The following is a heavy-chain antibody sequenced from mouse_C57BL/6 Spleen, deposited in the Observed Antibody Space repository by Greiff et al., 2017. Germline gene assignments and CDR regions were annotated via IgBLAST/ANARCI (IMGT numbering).Heavy chain of an antibody. Sequence: EVMLVESGGGLVKPGGSLKLSCAASGFTFSDYGMHWVRQAPEKGLEWVAYISSGSSTIYYADTVKGRFTISRDNAKNTLFLQMTSLRSEDTAMYYCARPGVYPFAYWGQGTLVTVSA. V-gene: IGHV5-17*01. J-gene: IGHJ3*01. CDR3: ARPGVYPFAY. CDR1: GFTFSDYG. D-gene: IGHD2-1*01. CDR2: ISSGSSTI.